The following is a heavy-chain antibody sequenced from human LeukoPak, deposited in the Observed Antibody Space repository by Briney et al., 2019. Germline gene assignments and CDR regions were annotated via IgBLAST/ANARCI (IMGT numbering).Heavy chain of an antibody. CDR1: GFTFSSYW. Sequence: GGSLRLSCVASGFTFSSYWMHWVRQAPGKGLEWVAFIRKRGIETNYVDSVKGRFTITRDNARNSLFLQMNSLRAEDTAVYYCAREDGYCSGGNCYSYFVSWGQGTLVTVSS. CDR3: AREDGYCSGGNCYSYFVS. J-gene: IGHJ4*02. CDR2: IRKRGIET. D-gene: IGHD2-15*01. V-gene: IGHV3-7*01.